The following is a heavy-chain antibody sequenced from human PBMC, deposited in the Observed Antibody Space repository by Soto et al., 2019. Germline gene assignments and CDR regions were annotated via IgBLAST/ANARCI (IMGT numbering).Heavy chain of an antibody. CDR3: AKDRELYGDPPADY. CDR2: ISGSGGST. J-gene: IGHJ4*02. CDR1: GFTFSSYA. D-gene: IGHD4-17*01. Sequence: PGGSLRLSCAASGFTFSSYAMSWVRQAPGKGLEWVSAISGSGGSTYYADSVKGRLTISRDNSKNTLYLQMNSLRAEDTAVYYCAKDRELYGDPPADYWGQGTLVTVSS. V-gene: IGHV3-23*01.